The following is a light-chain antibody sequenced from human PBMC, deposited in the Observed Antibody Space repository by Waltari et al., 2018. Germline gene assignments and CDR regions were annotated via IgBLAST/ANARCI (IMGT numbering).Light chain of an antibody. CDR3: QKYGTRPAT. J-gene: IGKJ1*01. V-gene: IGKV3-20*01. CDR2: DAS. CDR1: QSVGRT. Sequence: EIVLTQSPASLSLSPGDRATLSCRASQSVGRTLAWYQQRPGQAPRLLIYDASSRATGIPARFSGSGSGTDFSLTISRLEPEDFAVYYCQKYGTRPATFGQGTKVEVK.